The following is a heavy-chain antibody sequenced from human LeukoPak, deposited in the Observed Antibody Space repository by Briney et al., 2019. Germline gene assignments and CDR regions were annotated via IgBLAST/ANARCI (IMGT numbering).Heavy chain of an antibody. CDR3: AKAFHCYYYDSSGYCSYFDY. CDR2: IWYDGSNK. CDR1: GFTFSSYG. D-gene: IGHD3-22*01. Sequence: GGSLRLSWAASGFTFSSYGMHWVRQAPGKGLEWVAVIWYDGSNKYYADSVKGRFTISRDNSKNTLYLQMSSLRAEDTAVYYCAKAFHCYYYDSSGYCSYFDYWGQGTLVTVS. V-gene: IGHV3-33*06. J-gene: IGHJ4*02.